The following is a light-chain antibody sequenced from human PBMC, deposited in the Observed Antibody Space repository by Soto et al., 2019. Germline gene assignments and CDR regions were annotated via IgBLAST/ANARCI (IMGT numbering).Light chain of an antibody. CDR1: LSVSSSY. CDR2: GAS. J-gene: IGKJ1*01. V-gene: IGKV3-20*01. Sequence: EIVLTQSPGTLSLSPGERATLTCRASLSVSSSYLGWYQQKLGQAPRLLIYGASSRATGIPDRFSGSGSGTDFTLTISRLEPEDFAVYYCQQYGSSPQTFGQGTKVEIK. CDR3: QQYGSSPQT.